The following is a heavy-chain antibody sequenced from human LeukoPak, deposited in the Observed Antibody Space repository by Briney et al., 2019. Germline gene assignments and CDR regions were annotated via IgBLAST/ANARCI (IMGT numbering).Heavy chain of an antibody. CDR1: GFTFSDYY. D-gene: IGHD6-6*01. CDR2: ISSSGSTI. J-gene: IGHJ3*02. Sequence: GGSLRLSCAASGFTFSDYYMSWIRQAPGKGLEGVSYISSSGSTIYYADSVKGRFTISRDNAKNSLYLQMNSLRAEDTAVYYCVRGSLGAGEYSSSFGPFDICGQGTMVTVSS. CDR3: VRGSLGAGEYSSSFGPFDI. V-gene: IGHV3-11*04.